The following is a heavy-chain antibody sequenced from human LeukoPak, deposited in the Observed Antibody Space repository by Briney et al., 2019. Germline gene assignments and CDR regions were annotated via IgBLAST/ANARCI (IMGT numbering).Heavy chain of an antibody. CDR2: IVVGSGNT. D-gene: IGHD2-15*01. V-gene: IGHV1-58*01. J-gene: IGHJ2*01. Sequence: SVKVSCKASGFTFTSSAVQWVRQARGQPLEWVGWIVVGSGNTNYAQKFQERVTITRDMSTSTAYMELSSLRSEDTAVYYCAAPSAAGGWQLYDWYFDLWGRGTLVSVSS. CDR3: AAPSAAGGWQLYDWYFDL. CDR1: GFTFTSSA.